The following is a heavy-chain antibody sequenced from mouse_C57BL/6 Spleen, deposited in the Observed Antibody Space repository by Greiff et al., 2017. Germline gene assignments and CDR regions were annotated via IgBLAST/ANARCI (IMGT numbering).Heavy chain of an antibody. CDR2: IDPNSGGT. CDR1: GYTFTSYW. V-gene: IGHV1-72*01. J-gene: IGHJ1*03. Sequence: QVQLQQPGAELVKPGASVKLSCKASGYTFTSYWMHWVKQRPGRGLEWIGRIDPNSGGTKYNEKFKSKATLTVDKPSSTAYLQLSSLTSEDSAVYYCARKRGDGYYGYWYFDVWGTGPTVTVSS. D-gene: IGHD2-3*01. CDR3: ARKRGDGYYGYWYFDV.